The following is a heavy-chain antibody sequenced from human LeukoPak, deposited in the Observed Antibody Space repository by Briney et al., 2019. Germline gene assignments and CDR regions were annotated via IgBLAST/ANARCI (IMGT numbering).Heavy chain of an antibody. D-gene: IGHD2-15*01. CDR1: GFTFSNYW. J-gene: IGHJ5*02. CDR3: ARAVASNWFDP. Sequence: GGSLRLSCAASGFTFSNYWMSWVRQAPGKGLEWVANIKHDGNEKYYVDSVKGRFTISRDNAKNSLFLHMNSLRAEDTAVYYCARAVASNWFDPWGQGTLVTVPS. V-gene: IGHV3-7*04. CDR2: IKHDGNEK.